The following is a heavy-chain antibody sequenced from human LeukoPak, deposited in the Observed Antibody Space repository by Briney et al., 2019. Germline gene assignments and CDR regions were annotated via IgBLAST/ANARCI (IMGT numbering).Heavy chain of an antibody. CDR3: ARGRNYDFWSGYYKFDY. D-gene: IGHD3-3*01. CDR1: GGSFSGYY. J-gene: IGHJ4*02. CDR2: INHSGST. V-gene: IGHV4-34*01. Sequence: SETLSLTCAVYGGSFSGYYWSWIRQPPGKGLEWNGEINHSGSTNYNPSLKSRVTISVDTSKNQFSLKLSSVTAADTAVYYCARGRNYDFWSGYYKFDYWGQGTLVTVSS.